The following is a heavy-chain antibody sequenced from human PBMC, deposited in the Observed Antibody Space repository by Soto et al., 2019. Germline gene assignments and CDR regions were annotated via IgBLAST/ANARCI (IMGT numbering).Heavy chain of an antibody. CDR2: IWYDGSNK. CDR1: GFTFSSYG. V-gene: IGHV3-33*01. D-gene: IGHD5-18*01. CDR3: ARDYYSYGYFDY. Sequence: GGSLRLSCAASGFTFSSYGMHWVRQAPGKGLEWVAVIWYDGSNKYYADSVKGRFTISRDNSKNTLYLQMNSLRAEDTAVYYCARDYYSYGYFDYWGQGTLVTVSS. J-gene: IGHJ4*02.